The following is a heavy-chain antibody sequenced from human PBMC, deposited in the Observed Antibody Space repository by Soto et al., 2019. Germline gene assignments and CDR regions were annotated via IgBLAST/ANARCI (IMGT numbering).Heavy chain of an antibody. Sequence: GGSLRLSCAASGFTFSSYAMSWVRQAPGKGLEWVSAISGSGGSTYYADSVKGRFTISRDNSKNTLYLQMNSLRAEDTAVYYCAKERRSTYYDFWSGYYYDAFDIWGQGTMVTVSS. J-gene: IGHJ3*02. CDR2: ISGSGGST. CDR1: GFTFSSYA. D-gene: IGHD3-3*01. V-gene: IGHV3-23*01. CDR3: AKERRSTYYDFWSGYYYDAFDI.